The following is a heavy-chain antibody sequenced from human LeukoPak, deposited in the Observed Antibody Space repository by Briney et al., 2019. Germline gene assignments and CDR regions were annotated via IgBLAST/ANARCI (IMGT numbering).Heavy chain of an antibody. V-gene: IGHV3-20*04. CDR2: INWNGGST. Sequence: PGGSLRLSCAASGFTFSSYAMSWVRQAPGKGLEWVSGINWNGGSTGYADSVKGRFTISRDNAKNSLYLQMNSLRAEDTALYYCARQRVPAAIRRPYYFDYWGQGTLVTVSS. CDR1: GFTFSSYA. CDR3: ARQRVPAAIRRPYYFDY. J-gene: IGHJ4*02. D-gene: IGHD2-2*02.